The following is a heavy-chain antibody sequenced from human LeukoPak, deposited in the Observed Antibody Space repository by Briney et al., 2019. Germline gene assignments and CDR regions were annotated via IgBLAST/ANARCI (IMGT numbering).Heavy chain of an antibody. V-gene: IGHV3-49*03. J-gene: IGHJ4*02. CDR2: IRSKAYGGTT. D-gene: IGHD2-15*01. CDR1: GFTFGDYA. CDR3: TRVYCSGGSCYSYDFDY. Sequence: PGWSLRLSCTASGFTFGDYAMSWFRQAPGKGLEWVGFIRSKAYGGTTEYAASVKGRFTISRDDSKSIAYLQMNSLKTEDTAVYYCTRVYCSGGSCYSYDFDYWGQGTLVTVSS.